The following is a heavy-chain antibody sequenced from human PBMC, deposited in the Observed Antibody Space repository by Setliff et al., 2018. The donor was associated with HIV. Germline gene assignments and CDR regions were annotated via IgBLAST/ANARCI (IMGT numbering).Heavy chain of an antibody. CDR1: GYSISSGYF. Sequence: SETLSLTCAVSGYSISSGYFWGWIRQPPGKGLEWIGSLYHSGTNFYNPFLKSRVTISLDTSTNRFSLKLNSVTAADTAIYYCARQVGSQYSYWAYYFDSWGQGALVTSPQ. J-gene: IGHJ4*02. D-gene: IGHD5-18*01. CDR3: ARQVGSQYSYWAYYFDS. CDR2: LYHSGTN. V-gene: IGHV4-38-2*01.